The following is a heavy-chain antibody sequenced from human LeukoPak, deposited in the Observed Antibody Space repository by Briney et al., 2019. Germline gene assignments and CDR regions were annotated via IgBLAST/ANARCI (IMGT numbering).Heavy chain of an antibody. CDR1: GFTFSSYW. CDR2: IKSDGSST. J-gene: IGHJ4*02. Sequence: GGSLRLSCAASGFTFSSYWMHWVRQAPGKGLVWVSRIKSDGSSTSYADSVKGRFTISRDNAKNTLYLQMNSLRAEDTAVYYCARGGYGAHMGWGQGTLVTVSS. CDR3: ARGGYGAHMG. D-gene: IGHD4-17*01. V-gene: IGHV3-74*01.